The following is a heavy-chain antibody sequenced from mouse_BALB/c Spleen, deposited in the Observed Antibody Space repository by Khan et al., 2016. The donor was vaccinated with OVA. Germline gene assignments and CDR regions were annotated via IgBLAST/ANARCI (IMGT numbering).Heavy chain of an antibody. D-gene: IGHD1-1*01. Sequence: EVQLQESGPGLVKPSQSLSLTCTVTGYSITSDYAWNWIRQFPGNKLEWMGYISYSGRTSYNPSLKSRLSITRDTSKNQFFLQLNSVTTEDTATYYGARSVTITTVVATDFDYWGQGTTLTVSS. CDR3: ARSVTITTVVATDFDY. CDR2: ISYSGRT. CDR1: GYSITSDYA. V-gene: IGHV3-2*02. J-gene: IGHJ2*01.